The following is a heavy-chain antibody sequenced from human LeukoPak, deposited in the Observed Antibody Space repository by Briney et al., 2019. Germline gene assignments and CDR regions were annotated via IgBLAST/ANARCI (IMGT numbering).Heavy chain of an antibody. J-gene: IGHJ4*02. V-gene: IGHV3-23*01. Sequence: GGSLRLSCAASGFTFSTYGMSWVRQAPGKGLEWVSGITGSGAGTYYADSVKGRFTISRDNSKYTLHPHMNSLRAEDTAAYYCAKKVLSTRDSLLGPFDYWGQGTLVTVSS. CDR2: ITGSGAGT. CDR3: AKKVLSTRDSLLGPFDY. D-gene: IGHD5/OR15-5a*01. CDR1: GFTFSTYG.